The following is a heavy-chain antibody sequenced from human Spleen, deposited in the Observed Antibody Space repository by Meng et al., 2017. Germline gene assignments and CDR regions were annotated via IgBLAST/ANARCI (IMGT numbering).Heavy chain of an antibody. V-gene: IGHV4-34*01. Sequence: GSLRLSCAVYGGSFSGYYWSWIRQPPGKGLEWIGEINHSGSTNYNPSLKSRVTISVGTSKNQFSLKLSSVTAADTAVYYCARTRITMVRGTTYYYYGMDVWGQGTTVTVSS. D-gene: IGHD3-10*01. CDR1: GGSFSGYY. J-gene: IGHJ6*02. CDR3: ARTRITMVRGTTYYYYGMDV. CDR2: INHSGST.